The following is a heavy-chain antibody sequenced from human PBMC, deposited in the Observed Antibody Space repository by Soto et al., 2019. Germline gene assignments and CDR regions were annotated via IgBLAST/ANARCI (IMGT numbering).Heavy chain of an antibody. CDR2: INWKSDI. D-gene: IGHD1-1*01. CDR3: AILQARGGRTKFIY. V-gene: IGHV3-9*01. CDR1: GFTFDDNA. Sequence: PGGSLRLSCAVSGFTFDDNAMHWVRQAPEKGLEWVSGINWKSDIGYADSVRGRCTISRDNAENSLYLQMNSLRAEDTALYYRAILQARGGRTKFIYWGHGTQVTVSS. J-gene: IGHJ4*01.